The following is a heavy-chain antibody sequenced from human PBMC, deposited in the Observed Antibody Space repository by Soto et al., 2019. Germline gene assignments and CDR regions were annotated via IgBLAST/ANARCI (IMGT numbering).Heavy chain of an antibody. V-gene: IGHV4-30-4*01. D-gene: IGHD2-2*01. Sequence: QVQLQESGPGLVKPSQTLSLTCTVSGGSISSGDYYWSWIRQPPGKGLEWIGYIYYSGSTYYNPSLKSLVTISVDTSKNQFSLKLSSVTAADTAVYYCAREGVVLVPAAPRRGYGMDVWGQGTTVTVSS. CDR2: IYYSGST. CDR3: AREGVVLVPAAPRRGYGMDV. J-gene: IGHJ6*02. CDR1: GGSISSGDYY.